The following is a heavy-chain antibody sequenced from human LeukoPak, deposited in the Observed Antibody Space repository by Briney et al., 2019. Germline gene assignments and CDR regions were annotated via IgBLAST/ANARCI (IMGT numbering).Heavy chain of an antibody. CDR1: GGSISSGSYY. V-gene: IGHV4-61*02. CDR2: IYTSGST. J-gene: IGHJ4*02. CDR3: ARDQTYSGSGIYTYFDY. D-gene: IGHD3-10*01. Sequence: SQTLSLTCTVSGGSISSGSYYWSWIRQPAGKGLEWIGRIYTSGSTNYNPSLKSRVTISVDTSKNHFSLKLSSVTAADTAVYYCARDQTYSGSGIYTYFDYWGQGILVTVSS.